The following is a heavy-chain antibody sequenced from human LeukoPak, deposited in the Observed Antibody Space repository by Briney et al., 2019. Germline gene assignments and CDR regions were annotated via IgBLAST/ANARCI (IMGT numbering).Heavy chain of an antibody. CDR1: GYTFTSYG. V-gene: IGHV1-18*01. J-gene: IGHJ6*02. Sequence: GASVKVSCKASGYTFTSYGISWVRQAPGQGLEWMGWISAYNGNTNYAQKLQGRVTMTTDTSTSTAYMELRSLRSDDTAVYYCARDTVVTTYYYYGMDVWGQGTTVTVFS. CDR3: ARDTVVTTYYYYGMDV. D-gene: IGHD4-23*01. CDR2: ISAYNGNT.